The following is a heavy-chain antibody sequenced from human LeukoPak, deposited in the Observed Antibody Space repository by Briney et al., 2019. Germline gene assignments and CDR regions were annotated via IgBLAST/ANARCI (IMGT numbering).Heavy chain of an antibody. CDR2: ISSSSSYI. J-gene: IGHJ4*02. D-gene: IGHD2-15*01. CDR3: ARDVSGRADY. CDR1: GFTFSSYT. Sequence: PGGSLRLPCAASGFTFSSYTMNWVRQAPGKGLEWVSSISSSSSYIHYADALKGRFTISRNNAKNSLYLQTNSLRVEDTAVYYCARDVSGRADYWGQGTLVTVAS. V-gene: IGHV3-21*01.